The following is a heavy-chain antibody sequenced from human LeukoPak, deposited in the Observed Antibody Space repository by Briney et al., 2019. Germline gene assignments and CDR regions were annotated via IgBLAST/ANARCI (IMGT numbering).Heavy chain of an antibody. Sequence: PSETLSLTCTVSGGSISSYYWSWIRQPAGKGLEWIGRIYTSGSTNYNPSLKSRVTMSVDTSKNQFSLKLSSVTAADTAVYYCARTTKRYCSSTSCFEPGDYYYYGMDVWGQGTTVTVSS. D-gene: IGHD2-2*01. CDR1: GGSISSYY. CDR3: ARTTKRYCSSTSCFEPGDYYYYGMDV. V-gene: IGHV4-4*07. CDR2: IYTSGST. J-gene: IGHJ6*02.